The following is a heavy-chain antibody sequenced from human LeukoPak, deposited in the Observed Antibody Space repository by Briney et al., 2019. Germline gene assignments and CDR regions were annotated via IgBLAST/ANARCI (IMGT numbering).Heavy chain of an antibody. CDR1: GFTFSDYY. J-gene: IGHJ4*02. CDR3: ARYKRLDYSGSYFDY. V-gene: IGHV3-11*01. Sequence: GGSLRLSCAASGFTFSDYYMSWIRQAPGKGLEWVSYISSSGSTIYYAGSVKGRFTISRDNAKNSLYLQMNSLRAEDTAVYYCARYKRLDYSGSYFDYWGQGTLVTVSS. CDR2: ISSSGSTI. D-gene: IGHD1-26*01.